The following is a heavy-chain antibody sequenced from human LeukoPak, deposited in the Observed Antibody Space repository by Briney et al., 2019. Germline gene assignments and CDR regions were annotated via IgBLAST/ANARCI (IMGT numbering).Heavy chain of an antibody. J-gene: IGHJ4*02. CDR2: IKQDGSEK. CDR3: TRDTGGIGSYPDY. D-gene: IGHD1-26*01. CDR1: GFTLRNYW. Sequence: GGSLRLSCAASGFTLRNYWMTWVRQTPGKGLEWVANIKQDGSEKYFWDSVKGRFTISRDNAKNSVYLQMNSLRVEDTGVYYCTRDTGGIGSYPDYWSQGTLVTVSS. V-gene: IGHV3-7*01.